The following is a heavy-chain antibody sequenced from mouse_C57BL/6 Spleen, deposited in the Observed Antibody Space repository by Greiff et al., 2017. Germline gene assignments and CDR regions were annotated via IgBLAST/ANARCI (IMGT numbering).Heavy chain of an antibody. CDR3: ARGGYSNLGYFDY. V-gene: IGHV1-80*01. CDR1: GYAFSSYW. CDR2: IYPGDGDT. Sequence: VQLQQSGAELVKPGASVKISCKASGYAFSSYWMNWVKQRPGKGLEWIGQIYPGDGDTNYNGKFKGKATLTADKSSSTAYMQLSSLNSEDAAVYFCARGGYSNLGYFDYWGQGTTLTVSS. D-gene: IGHD2-5*01. J-gene: IGHJ2*01.